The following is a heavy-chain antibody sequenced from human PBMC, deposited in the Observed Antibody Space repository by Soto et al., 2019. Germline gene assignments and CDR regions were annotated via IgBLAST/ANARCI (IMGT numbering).Heavy chain of an antibody. CDR1: GVSFNSYA. V-gene: IGHV3-23*01. CDR3: AKDRSYYYGSGSFEGVFDS. CDR2: FSASDGTT. Sequence: EVKLLESGGGLVQPGGSLRLSCEVSGVSFNSYAMGWVRQAQGKRLEWVSSFSASDGTTYYADSVKGRFTVSRDNSKNTVFLQMNSLRVEDTAVYFCAKDRSYYYGSGSFEGVFDSWGQGTRVTVSS. D-gene: IGHD3-10*01. J-gene: IGHJ4*02.